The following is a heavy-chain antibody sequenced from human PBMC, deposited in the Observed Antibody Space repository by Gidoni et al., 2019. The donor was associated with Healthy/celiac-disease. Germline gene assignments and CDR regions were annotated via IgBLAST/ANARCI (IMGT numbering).Heavy chain of an antibody. CDR3: ARYHRRAYQEPPPGYSSGWYAFDI. V-gene: IGHV4-59*01. CDR1: GGSISSYY. Sequence: QVQLQESGPGLVKPSETLSLTCTVSGGSISSYYWSWIRQPPGKGLEWIGYIYYSGSTNYNPSLKSRVTISVDTSKNQFSLKLSSVTAADTAVYYCARYHRRAYQEPPPGYSSGWYAFDIWGQGTMVTVSS. J-gene: IGHJ3*02. CDR2: IYYSGST. D-gene: IGHD6-19*01.